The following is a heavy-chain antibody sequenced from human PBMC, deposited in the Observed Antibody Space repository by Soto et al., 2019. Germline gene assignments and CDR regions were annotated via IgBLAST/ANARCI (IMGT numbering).Heavy chain of an antibody. CDR3: AKDAGYCSSTSCHRVPGWYFDL. D-gene: IGHD2-2*01. V-gene: IGHV3-30*18. Sequence: QVQLVESGGGVVQPGRSLRLSCAASGFTFSSYGMHWVRQAPGKGLEWVAVISYDGSNKYYADSVKGRFTISRDNSKNTVYLQMNSLRAEDTAVYYCAKDAGYCSSTSCHRVPGWYFDLWGRGTLVTVSS. CDR1: GFTFSSYG. J-gene: IGHJ2*01. CDR2: ISYDGSNK.